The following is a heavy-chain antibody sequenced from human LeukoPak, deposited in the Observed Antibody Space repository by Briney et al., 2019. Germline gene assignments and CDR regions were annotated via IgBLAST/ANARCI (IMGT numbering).Heavy chain of an antibody. D-gene: IGHD2-15*01. J-gene: IGHJ3*02. CDR1: GGSISSGDYY. Sequence: SQTLSLTCTVSGGSISSGDYYWSWNRQPPGKGLEWIGYIYYSGSTYYNPSLKSRVTISVDTSKNQFSLKLSSVTAADTAVYYCARDPLGAAPIDIWGQGTMVTVSS. CDR2: IYYSGST. V-gene: IGHV4-30-4*01. CDR3: ARDPLGAAPIDI.